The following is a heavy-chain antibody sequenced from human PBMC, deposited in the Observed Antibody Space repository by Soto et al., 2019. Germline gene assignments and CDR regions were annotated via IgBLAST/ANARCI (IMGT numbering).Heavy chain of an antibody. CDR2: IIPIFGTA. CDR3: ARAQRGYSGYGSGYYYGMDV. CDR1: GGTFSSYA. Sequence: QVQLVQSGAEVKKPGSSVKVSCKASGGTFSSYAISWVRQAPGQGLEWMGGIIPIFGTANYAQKFQGRVTITADESTSRAYMELGSLRSEDTAVYYCARAQRGYSGYGSGYYYGMDVWGQGTTVTVSS. V-gene: IGHV1-69*01. D-gene: IGHD5-12*01. J-gene: IGHJ6*02.